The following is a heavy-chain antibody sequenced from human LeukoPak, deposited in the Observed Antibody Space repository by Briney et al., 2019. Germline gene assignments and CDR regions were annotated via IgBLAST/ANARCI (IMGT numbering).Heavy chain of an antibody. J-gene: IGHJ4*02. D-gene: IGHD1-1*01. CDR1: GFTFSSYG. CDR3: ARGDWNDPFMYYFDY. CDR2: IWYDGSNK. Sequence: GRSLRLSCAASGFTFSSYGMHWVRQAPGKGLEWVAVIWYDGSNKYYADSVKGRFTISGDNSKNTLYLQMNSLRAEDTAVYYCARGDWNDPFMYYFDYWGQGTLVTVSS. V-gene: IGHV3-33*01.